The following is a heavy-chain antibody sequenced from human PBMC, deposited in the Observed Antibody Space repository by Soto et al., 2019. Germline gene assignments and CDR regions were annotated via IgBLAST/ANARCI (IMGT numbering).Heavy chain of an antibody. CDR3: AKVTHRGPIAGAGPLGS. CDR1: GSITNHH. D-gene: IGHD6-19*01. V-gene: IGHV1-46*01. CDR2: FNPSGLST. Sequence: QVHLVQSGAEVKKPGASVNVSCQASGSITNHHMHWVRQAPGQGLEWMGIFNPSGLSTTYAQKYQGRVTITRDTSTSTVYLELSSLTSEATAVYFCAKVTHRGPIAGAGPLGSWGQGTLVIVSS. J-gene: IGHJ4*02.